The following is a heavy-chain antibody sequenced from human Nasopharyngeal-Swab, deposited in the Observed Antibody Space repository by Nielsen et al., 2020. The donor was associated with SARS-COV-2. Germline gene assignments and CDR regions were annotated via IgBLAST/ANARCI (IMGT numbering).Heavy chain of an antibody. V-gene: IGHV3-9*01. J-gene: IGHJ4*02. Sequence: SLKISCAASGFPFDDYAMHWVRQAPGKGLEWVSGITWNSGTDYTDSVKGRFTISRDNARNSLYLQMNSLRVDDTALYYCTKGRADYSNPSFDNWGQGTLVTVSS. CDR3: TKGRADYSNPSFDN. CDR2: ITWNSGT. D-gene: IGHD4-11*01. CDR1: GFPFDDYA.